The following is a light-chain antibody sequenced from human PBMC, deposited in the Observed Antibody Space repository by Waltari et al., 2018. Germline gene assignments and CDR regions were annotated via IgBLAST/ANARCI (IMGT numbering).Light chain of an antibody. CDR2: EVR. J-gene: IGLJ2*01. CDR3: SSYTPSATLL. CDR1: SSDVGTYNR. V-gene: IGLV2-18*02. Sequence: QSALTQPPSVSGSPGQSVTISCSGTSSDVGTYNRVSWYQQPPGTAPKLVIFEVRSRPSGVPDRFSGAKSGSTASLTISGLQTEDEGDYYCSSYTPSATLLFGGGTKRTVL.